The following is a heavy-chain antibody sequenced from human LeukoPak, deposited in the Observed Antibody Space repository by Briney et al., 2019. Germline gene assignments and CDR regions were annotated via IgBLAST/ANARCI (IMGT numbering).Heavy chain of an antibody. CDR2: MYYSGST. V-gene: IGHV4-59*12. Sequence: ASETLSLTCTVSGASISSYHWSWIRQPPGKGLEWIGYMYYSGSTNYNPSLKSRVTISVDTSKNQFSLKLSSVTAADTAVYYCARGPYDFWSGWYYFDYWGQGTLVTVSS. CDR3: ARGPYDFWSGWYYFDY. CDR1: GASISSYH. J-gene: IGHJ4*02. D-gene: IGHD3-3*01.